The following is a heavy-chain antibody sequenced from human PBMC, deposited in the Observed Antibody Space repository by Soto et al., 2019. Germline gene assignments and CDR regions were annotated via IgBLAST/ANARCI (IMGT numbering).Heavy chain of an antibody. CDR3: ARESSITIFGVVIGPDAFDI. D-gene: IGHD3-3*01. J-gene: IGHJ3*02. V-gene: IGHV3-30-3*01. Sequence: QVQLVESGGGVVQPGRSLRLSCAASGFTFSSYAMHWVRQAPGKGLEWVAVISYDGSNKYYADSVKGRFTISRDNSKNTLYLQMNSLRAEDTAVYYCARESSITIFGVVIGPDAFDIWGQGTMVTVSS. CDR1: GFTFSSYA. CDR2: ISYDGSNK.